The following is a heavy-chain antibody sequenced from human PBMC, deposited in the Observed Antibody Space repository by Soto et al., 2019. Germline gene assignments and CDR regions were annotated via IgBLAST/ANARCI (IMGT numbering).Heavy chain of an antibody. CDR1: GGSFSGYY. CDR2: INHSGST. CDR3: ARGDYGDYQFDY. D-gene: IGHD4-17*01. J-gene: IGHJ4*02. Sequence: SETLSLTCAVYGGSFSGYYWSWIGQPPGKGLEWIGEINHSGSTNYNPSLKSRVTISVDTSKNQFSLKLSSVTAADTAVYYCARGDYGDYQFDYWGQGTLVTVSS. V-gene: IGHV4-34*01.